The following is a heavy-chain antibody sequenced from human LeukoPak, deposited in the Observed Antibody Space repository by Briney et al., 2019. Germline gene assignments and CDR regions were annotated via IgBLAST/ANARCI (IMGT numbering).Heavy chain of an antibody. CDR2: ISYDGSNK. CDR1: GFTFSSYG. Sequence: GGSLRLSCAASGFTFSSYGMHWVRQAPGKGLEWVAVISYDGSNKYYADSVKGRFTISRDNSKNTLYLQMNRLRAQDTAAYYCAKVSGSGTDNWFDPWGQGTLVTVSS. V-gene: IGHV3-30*18. J-gene: IGHJ5*02. CDR3: AKVSGSGTDNWFDP. D-gene: IGHD3-10*01.